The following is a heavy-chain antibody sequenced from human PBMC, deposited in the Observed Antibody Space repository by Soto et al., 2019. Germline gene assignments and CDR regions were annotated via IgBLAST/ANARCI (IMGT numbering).Heavy chain of an antibody. Sequence: ASVKVSCKASGYTFTSYCISWVRPASGQGLEWMGWISAYNGNTNYAQKLQGRVTMTTDTSTSTAYMELRSLRSDDTAVYYCAREVAAADMLDYWAQGTLDTVSS. CDR1: GYTFTSYC. CDR3: AREVAAADMLDY. V-gene: IGHV1-18*04. J-gene: IGHJ4*02. D-gene: IGHD6-13*01. CDR2: ISAYNGNT.